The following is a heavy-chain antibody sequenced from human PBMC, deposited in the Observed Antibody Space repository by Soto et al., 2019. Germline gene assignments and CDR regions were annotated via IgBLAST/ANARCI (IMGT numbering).Heavy chain of an antibody. J-gene: IGHJ4*02. V-gene: IGHV3-30*18. Sequence: GGSLRLSCAASGFTFSSYGMHWVRQAPGKGLEWVAVISYDGSNKYYADSVKGRFTISRDNSKNTLYLQMNSLRAEDTAVYYCAKDRGGYCSGGSCYSGGLDYWGQGTLVTVSS. CDR2: ISYDGSNK. CDR1: GFTFSSYG. D-gene: IGHD2-15*01. CDR3: AKDRGGYCSGGSCYSGGLDY.